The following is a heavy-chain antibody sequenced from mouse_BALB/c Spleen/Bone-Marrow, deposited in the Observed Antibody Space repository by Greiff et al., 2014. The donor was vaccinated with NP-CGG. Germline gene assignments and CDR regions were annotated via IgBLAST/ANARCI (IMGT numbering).Heavy chain of an antibody. CDR2: ISGGDAYT. Sequence: EVNVVESGGDLVKPGGSLKLSCAASELTYSSYGMSWVRQTPDKRLEWVATISGGDAYTYYPDSVKGRFTISRDSAKNILYLQMSSLKSEDTAMYNCGRWDGSMDYWGQGTSVTVSS. V-gene: IGHV5-6*01. D-gene: IGHD4-1*01. CDR3: GRWDGSMDY. CDR1: ELTYSSYG. J-gene: IGHJ4*01.